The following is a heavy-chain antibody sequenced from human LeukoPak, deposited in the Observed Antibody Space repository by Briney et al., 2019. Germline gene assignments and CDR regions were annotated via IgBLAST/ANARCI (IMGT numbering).Heavy chain of an antibody. CDR1: GGSISSSSYY. V-gene: IGHV4-39*07. J-gene: IGHJ4*02. CDR2: IYYSGST. CDR3: ARDQLLWFGGPSNFDY. Sequence: SETLSLTCTVSGGSISSSSYYWGWIRQPPGKGLEWIGSIYYSGSTYYNPSLKSRVTISVDTSKNQFSLKLSSVTAADTAVYYCARDQLLWFGGPSNFDYWGQGTLVTVSS. D-gene: IGHD3-10*01.